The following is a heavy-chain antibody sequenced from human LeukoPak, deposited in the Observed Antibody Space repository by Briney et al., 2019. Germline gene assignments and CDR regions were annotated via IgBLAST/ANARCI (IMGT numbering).Heavy chain of an antibody. Sequence: GASVKVSCKASGYTFTGYYMHWVRQAPGQGLEWMGWINPNSGGTNYAQKFQGRVTMTRDTSISTAYMELSRLRSDDTAVCYCARVPGDTVLRYFDWLLYFDYWGQGTLVTVSS. J-gene: IGHJ4*02. CDR2: INPNSGGT. CDR1: GYTFTGYY. D-gene: IGHD3-9*01. CDR3: ARVPGDTVLRYFDWLLYFDY. V-gene: IGHV1-2*02.